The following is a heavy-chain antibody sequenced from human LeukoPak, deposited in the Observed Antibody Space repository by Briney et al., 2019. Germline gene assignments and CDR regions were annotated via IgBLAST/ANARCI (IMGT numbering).Heavy chain of an antibody. CDR2: MNPNSGNT. CDR3: ARGPPDGYNTDY. V-gene: IGHV1-8*01. D-gene: IGHD5-24*01. J-gene: IGHJ4*02. Sequence: ASVRVSCKASGYTFTIYDVNWVRQATGQGLEWMGWMNPNSGNTGYAQKFQGRVTMTRNTSISTAYMELSSLRSEDTAVYYCARGPPDGYNTDYWGQGTLVTVSS. CDR1: GYTFTIYD.